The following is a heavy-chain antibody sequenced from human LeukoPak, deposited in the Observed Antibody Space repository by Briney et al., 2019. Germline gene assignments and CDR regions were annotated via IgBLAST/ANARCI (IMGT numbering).Heavy chain of an antibody. V-gene: IGHV4-31*03. D-gene: IGHD6-19*01. J-gene: IGHJ3*01. Sequence: SQTLSLTCSVSGGSISISGFYWNWIRQLPGKGLEWIGYTYNSGNTYYNPSFGSRVTISTDTFMNQFFLESHSVTAADTAVYYCARSGGWRDAFDFWGRGTMVTVSS. CDR2: TYNSGNT. CDR1: GGSISISGFY. CDR3: ARSGGWRDAFDF.